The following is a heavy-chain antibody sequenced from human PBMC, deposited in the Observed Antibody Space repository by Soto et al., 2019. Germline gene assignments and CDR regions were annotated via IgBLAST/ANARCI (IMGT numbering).Heavy chain of an antibody. D-gene: IGHD1-26*01. J-gene: IGHJ4*02. CDR3: ATRAPGHY. Sequence: QVQLVQSGAEVKKPGAAVKVSCKASGYTFTTYYMHWVRQAPGQGLEWMGIISPDGGRTSYAQKFHGRVTMTRATSTSTVYLELSGLRSEDMAVYYCATRAPGHYWGQGTLVTVSS. V-gene: IGHV1-46*01. CDR2: ISPDGGRT. CDR1: GYTFTTYY.